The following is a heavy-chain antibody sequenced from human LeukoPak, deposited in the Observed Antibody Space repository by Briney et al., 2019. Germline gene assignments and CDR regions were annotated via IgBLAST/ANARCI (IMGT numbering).Heavy chain of an antibody. V-gene: IGHV3-48*04. Sequence: GGSLRLSCAASGFTFSSYWMSWVRQAPGKGLEWISYISSSGTTIYHADSVKGRFTISRDNAKDSLYLQMNSLRADDAAIYYCARVISGTYGLDYWGQGTLVTVSS. D-gene: IGHD3-10*01. J-gene: IGHJ4*02. CDR3: ARVISGTYGLDY. CDR1: GFTFSSYW. CDR2: ISSSGTTI.